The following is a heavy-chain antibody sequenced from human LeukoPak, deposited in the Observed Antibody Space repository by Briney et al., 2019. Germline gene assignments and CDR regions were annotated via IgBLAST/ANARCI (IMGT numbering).Heavy chain of an antibody. Sequence: ASVKVSCKASGYTFTSYDINWVRQATGQGLEWMGWMNPNSGNTGYAQKLQGRVTMTTDTSTSTAYMELRSLRSDDTAVYYCARVWFGELSGDYWGQGTLVTVSS. J-gene: IGHJ4*02. V-gene: IGHV1-8*02. CDR1: GYTFTSYD. D-gene: IGHD3-10*01. CDR2: MNPNSGNT. CDR3: ARVWFGELSGDY.